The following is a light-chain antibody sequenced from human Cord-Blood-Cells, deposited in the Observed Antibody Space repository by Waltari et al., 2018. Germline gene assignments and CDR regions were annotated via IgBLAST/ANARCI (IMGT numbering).Light chain of an antibody. CDR1: SSDVGGYNY. Sequence: QSALTQPRSVSGSPGQSVTISCTGTSSDVGGYNYVSWYQQHPGKAPKLMICDVSKRPSGVPDRFSGSKSGNTASRTISGLQAEDEADYYCCSYAGSYTLYVFGTGTKVTVL. J-gene: IGLJ1*01. CDR2: DVS. CDR3: CSYAGSYTLYV. V-gene: IGLV2-11*01.